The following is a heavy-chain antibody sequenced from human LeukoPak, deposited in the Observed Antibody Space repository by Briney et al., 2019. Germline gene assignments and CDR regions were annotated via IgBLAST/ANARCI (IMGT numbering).Heavy chain of an antibody. CDR1: AFTFSSNN. V-gene: IGHV3-53*01. Sequence: GGSLRLSCAASAFTFSSNNMNWVRQAPGQGLAWVSAISGGGDAHYADSVKGRFTISRDNSKNTLFLHMNNLTADDTALYYCAKEGITGADSWGQGTLVSVSS. CDR3: AKEGITGADS. CDR2: ISGGGDA. J-gene: IGHJ4*02.